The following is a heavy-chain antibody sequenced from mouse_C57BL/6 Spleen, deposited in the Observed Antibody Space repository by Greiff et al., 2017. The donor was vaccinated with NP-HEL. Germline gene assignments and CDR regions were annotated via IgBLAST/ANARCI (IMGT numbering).Heavy chain of an antibody. CDR2: INPSSGYT. CDR1: GYTFTSYW. D-gene: IGHD1-1*01. V-gene: IGHV1-7*01. J-gene: IGHJ2*01. CDR3: ERGYYGSSYGNY. Sequence: QVQLKESGAELAKPGASVKLSCKASGYTFTSYWMHWVKQRPGQGLEWIGYINPSSGYTKYNQKFKDKATLTADKSSSTAYMQLSSLTYEDSAVYYGERGYYGSSYGNYWGQGTTLTVSS.